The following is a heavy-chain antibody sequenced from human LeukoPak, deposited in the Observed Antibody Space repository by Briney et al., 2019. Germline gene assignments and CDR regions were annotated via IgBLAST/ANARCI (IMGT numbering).Heavy chain of an antibody. CDR2: ISYDGSNK. D-gene: IGHD4-17*01. CDR3: ARGSFRVYGDYVFPSGYYFDY. Sequence: PGGSLRLSCAASGFTFSSYAMHWVRQAPGKGLEWVAVISYDGSNKYYADSVKGRFTISRDNSKNTLYLQMNSLRAEDTAVYYCARGSFRVYGDYVFPSGYYFDYWGQGTLVTVSS. CDR1: GFTFSSYA. V-gene: IGHV3-30-3*01. J-gene: IGHJ4*02.